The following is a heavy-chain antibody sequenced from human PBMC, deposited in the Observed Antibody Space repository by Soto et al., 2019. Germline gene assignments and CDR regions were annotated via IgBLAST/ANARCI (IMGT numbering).Heavy chain of an antibody. J-gene: IGHJ4*02. Sequence: SETLSLTGSVSGGSINSSKYWAWVRQSPGRGLEWIGTISYGGSTYYNPSLQSRVTISVDASKNHFALRLISPTAADTSTYFCARHSFEGICWYSPFDYWGRGPLVAVSS. CDR2: ISYGGST. CDR1: GGSINSSKY. V-gene: IGHV4-39*02. D-gene: IGHD2-21*01. CDR3: ARHSFEGICWYSPFDY.